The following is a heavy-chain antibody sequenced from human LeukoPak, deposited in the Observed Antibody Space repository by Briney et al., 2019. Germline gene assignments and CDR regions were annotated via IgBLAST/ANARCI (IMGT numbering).Heavy chain of an antibody. D-gene: IGHD3-9*01. CDR3: AKDLTKIRYAPFDY. V-gene: IGHV3-30*18. CDR2: ISYDGSNK. Sequence: PGGSLRLSCAASGFTFSSYGMHWVRQAPGKGLEWVAVISYDGSNKYYADSVKGRFTISRDNSKNTLYLQMNSLRAEDTAVYYCAKDLTKIRYAPFDYWGQGTLVTVSS. CDR1: GFTFSSYG. J-gene: IGHJ4*02.